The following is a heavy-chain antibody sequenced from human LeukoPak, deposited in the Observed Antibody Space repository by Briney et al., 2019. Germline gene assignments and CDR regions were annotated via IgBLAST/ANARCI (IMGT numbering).Heavy chain of an antibody. CDR3: ARTTEGGYTYDYFYYYYMDV. J-gene: IGHJ6*03. Sequence: SETLSLTCTVSGGSISSYYWSWTRQPPGKGLEWIGYIYYSGSTNYNPSLKSRVTISVDTSKNQFSLKLSSVTAADAAVYYCARTTEGGYTYDYFYYYYMDVWGKGTTVTISS. CDR2: IYYSGST. V-gene: IGHV4-59*01. CDR1: GGSISSYY. D-gene: IGHD5-18*01.